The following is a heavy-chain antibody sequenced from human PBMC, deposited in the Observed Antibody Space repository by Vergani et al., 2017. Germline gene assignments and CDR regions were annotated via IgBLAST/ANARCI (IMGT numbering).Heavy chain of an antibody. CDR3: ATGAYYGSGSYNYFDY. D-gene: IGHD3-10*01. CDR1: GFTFSSYG. CDR2: ISYDGSNK. V-gene: IGHV3-30*03. J-gene: IGHJ4*02. Sequence: QVQLVESGGGVVQPGRSLRLSCAASGFTFSSYGMHWVRQAPGKGLEWVAVISYDGSNKYYADSVKGRFTISRDNSKNTLYLQMNSLRAEDTAVYYCATGAYYGSGSYNYFDYWGQGTLVTVS.